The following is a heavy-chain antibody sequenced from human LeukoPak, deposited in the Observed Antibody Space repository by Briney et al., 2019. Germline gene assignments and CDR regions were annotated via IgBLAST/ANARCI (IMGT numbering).Heavy chain of an antibody. V-gene: IGHV3-7*01. CDR3: ARDHSMVRGVITTMIDAFDI. D-gene: IGHD3-10*01. CDR1: GFTFSSYW. Sequence: GGSLRLSCAASGFTFSSYWMSWVRQAPGKGLEWVANIKQDGSEKYYVDSVKGRFTISRDNAKNSLYLQMNSLRAEDTAVYYCARDHSMVRGVITTMIDAFDICGQGTMVTVSS. J-gene: IGHJ3*02. CDR2: IKQDGSEK.